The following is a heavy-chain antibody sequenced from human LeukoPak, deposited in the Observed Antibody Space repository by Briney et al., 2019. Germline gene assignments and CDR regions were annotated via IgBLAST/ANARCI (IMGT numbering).Heavy chain of an antibody. CDR1: GYSISSGYY. Sequence: PSETLSLTCTVSGYSISSGYYWGWIRQPPGKGLEWIGSIYHSGSTYYNPSLKSRVTISVDTSKNQFSLKLSSVTAADTAAYYCASHMGGPLRYYYMDVWGKGTTVTVSS. CDR3: ASHMGGPLRYYYMDV. V-gene: IGHV4-38-2*02. D-gene: IGHD3-16*01. J-gene: IGHJ6*03. CDR2: IYHSGST.